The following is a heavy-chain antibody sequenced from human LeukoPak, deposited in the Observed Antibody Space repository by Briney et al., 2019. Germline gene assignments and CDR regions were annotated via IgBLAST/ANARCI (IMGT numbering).Heavy chain of an antibody. D-gene: IGHD3-22*01. CDR1: GYSIGSGFY. V-gene: IGHV4-38-2*02. CDR2: IYHSGST. CDR3: ARDADYDSSGYYFDAFDI. Sequence: SETLSLTCTVSGYSIGSGFYWGWIRQFHGKGLQWIGSIYHSGSTYYNPSLRSRVTISLDTSKNQFSLKLTSVTAADTAVYYCARDADYDSSGYYFDAFDIWGQGTMVTVSS. J-gene: IGHJ3*02.